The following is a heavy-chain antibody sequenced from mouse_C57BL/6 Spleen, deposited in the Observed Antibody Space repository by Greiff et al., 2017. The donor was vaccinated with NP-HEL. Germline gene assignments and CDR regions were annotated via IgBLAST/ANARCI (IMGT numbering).Heavy chain of an antibody. J-gene: IGHJ1*03. CDR1: GFTFTDYY. CDR3: ARCYGSSLLYWYFDV. CDR2: IRNKANGYTT. V-gene: IGHV7-3*01. Sequence: EVKLMESGGGLVQPGGSLSLSCAASGFTFTDYYMSWVRQPPGKALEWLGFIRNKANGYTTEYSASVKGRFTISRDNSQSILYLQMNALRAEDSATYYCARCYGSSLLYWYFDVWGTGTTVTVSS. D-gene: IGHD1-1*01.